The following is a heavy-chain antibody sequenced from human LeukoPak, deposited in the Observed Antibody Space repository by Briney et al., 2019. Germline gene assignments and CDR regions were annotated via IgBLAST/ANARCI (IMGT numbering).Heavy chain of an antibody. CDR1: GYTLTELS. D-gene: IGHD3-22*01. J-gene: IGHJ4*02. CDR3: ATDYYDSSGYYSFDY. V-gene: IGHV1-24*01. CDR2: FDPEDGET. Sequence: ASVKVSCKVSGYTLTELSMHWVRQAPGKGLEWMGGFDPEDGETIYAQKFQGRVTMTEDTSTDTAYMELSSLRSEDTAVYYCATDYYDSSGYYSFDYWGQRTLVTVSS.